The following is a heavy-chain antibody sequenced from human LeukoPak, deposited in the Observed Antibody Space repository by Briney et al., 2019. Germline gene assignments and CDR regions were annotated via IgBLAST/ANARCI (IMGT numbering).Heavy chain of an antibody. V-gene: IGHV4-61*02. J-gene: IGHJ6*03. D-gene: IGHD3-10*01. CDR3: ASRSSDLNYYYYYMDV. Sequence: SQTLSLTCTVSGASISSGSYYWSWIRQPAWKGLEWIGRIYTSGSTNYNPSLKSRVTISVDTSKNQFSLKLSSVTAADTAVYYCASRSSDLNYYYYYMDVWGKGTTVTISS. CDR1: GASISSGSYY. CDR2: IYTSGST.